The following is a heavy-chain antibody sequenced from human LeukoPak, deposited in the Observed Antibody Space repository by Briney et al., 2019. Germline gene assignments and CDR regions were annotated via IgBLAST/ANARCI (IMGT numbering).Heavy chain of an antibody. D-gene: IGHD3-22*01. CDR3: ARGLSDSSGYYYGGRFDP. J-gene: IGHJ5*02. CDR1: GGSISRYY. V-gene: IGHV4-4*07. Sequence: SETLSLTCTVSGGSISRYYWSWIRQPAGKGLEWIGRIYTSGSTNYNPSLKSRVTMSVDTSKNRVSLKLTSVTAADTAVHYCARGLSDSSGYYYGGRFDPWGQGTLVTVSS. CDR2: IYTSGST.